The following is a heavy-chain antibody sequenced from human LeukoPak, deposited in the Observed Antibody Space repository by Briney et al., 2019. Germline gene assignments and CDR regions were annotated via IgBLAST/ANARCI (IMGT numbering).Heavy chain of an antibody. V-gene: IGHV3-23*01. CDR3: ARVGYCSSTSCHNWFDP. D-gene: IGHD2-2*01. CDR2: NGSGGST. CDR1: GFTFSSYA. J-gene: IGHJ5*02. Sequence: GGSLRLSCAASGFTFSSYAMNWVRQAPGKGLEWVSGNGSGGSTYYAGSVKGRFTISRDNAKNSLYLQMNSLRAEDTAVYYCARVGYCSSTSCHNWFDPWGQGTLVTVSS.